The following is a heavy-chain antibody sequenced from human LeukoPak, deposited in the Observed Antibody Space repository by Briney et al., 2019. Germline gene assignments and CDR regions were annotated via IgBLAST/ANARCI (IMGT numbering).Heavy chain of an antibody. Sequence: PSETLSLTCTVSGGSISGYYWSWIRLPAGKGLEWIGRVYTSGSTHYNPSLKSRVTTSVDTSKNQFSLKLSSVTAADTAVYYCARLMTGTTTAFDIWGQGTMVTVSS. CDR3: ARLMTGTTTAFDI. CDR1: GGSISGYY. J-gene: IGHJ3*02. V-gene: IGHV4-4*07. CDR2: VYTSGST. D-gene: IGHD1-7*01.